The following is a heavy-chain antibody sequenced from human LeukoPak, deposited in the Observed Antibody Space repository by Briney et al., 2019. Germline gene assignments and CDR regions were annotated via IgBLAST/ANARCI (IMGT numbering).Heavy chain of an antibody. J-gene: IGHJ4*02. CDR3: ARGPYRYNWYDMGYYFDY. Sequence: GASVKVSCKASGYTFTSYGISWVRQAPGQGLEWMGWISAYNGNTNYAQKLQGRVTMTTDTSTSTAYMELRSLRADDTAVYYCARGPYRYNWYDMGYYFDYWGQGTLVTVSS. V-gene: IGHV1-18*01. D-gene: IGHD1-20*01. CDR1: GYTFTSYG. CDR2: ISAYNGNT.